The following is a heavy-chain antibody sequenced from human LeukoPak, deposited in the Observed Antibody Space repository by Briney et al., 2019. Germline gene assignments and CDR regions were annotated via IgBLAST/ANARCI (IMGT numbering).Heavy chain of an antibody. CDR2: ISYDGSNK. CDR1: GFTFSSYA. D-gene: IGHD6-6*01. J-gene: IGHJ4*02. Sequence: GGSLRLSCAASGFTFSSYAMHWVRQAPGKGLEWVAVISYDGSNKYYADSVKGRFTISRDNSKNTLYPQMNSLRAEDTAVYYCARDRFSSSFDYWGQGTLVTVSS. CDR3: ARDRFSSSFDY. V-gene: IGHV3-30*01.